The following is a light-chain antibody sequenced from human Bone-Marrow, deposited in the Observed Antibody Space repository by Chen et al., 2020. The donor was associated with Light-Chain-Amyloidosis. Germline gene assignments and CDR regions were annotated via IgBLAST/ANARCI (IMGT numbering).Light chain of an antibody. CDR1: SSDVGGYNL. CDR3: CSYAGSSTFV. J-gene: IGLJ3*02. CDR2: EGR. V-gene: IGLV2-23*03. Sequence: QLALTQPASGSGSPGQSITISCTGTSSDVGGYNLVFGYQQHPGKAPTLMLYEGRKRPSGVANRCSGSTSGNTASLTISGLQAEDEADYYCCSYAGSSTFVFGGGTKLTVL.